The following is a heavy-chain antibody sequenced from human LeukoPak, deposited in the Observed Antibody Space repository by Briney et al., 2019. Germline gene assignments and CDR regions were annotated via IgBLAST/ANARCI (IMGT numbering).Heavy chain of an antibody. D-gene: IGHD3-10*01. V-gene: IGHV4-38-2*02. J-gene: IGHJ4*02. Sequence: SETLSLTCTVSGYSISSGYYWGWIRQPPGKGLEWIGSIYHSGSTYYNPSLKSRVTISVDTSKNQFSLKLSSVTAADTAVYYCARDLRGSGSSFDYWGQGTLVTVSS. CDR2: IYHSGST. CDR3: ARDLRGSGSSFDY. CDR1: GYSISSGYY.